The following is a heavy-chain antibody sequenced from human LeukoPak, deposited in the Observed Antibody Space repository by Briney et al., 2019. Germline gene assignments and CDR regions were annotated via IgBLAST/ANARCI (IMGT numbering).Heavy chain of an antibody. CDR2: ISGGAEST. CDR1: GFTISSYG. CDR3: AKERRPYSSSWLHFDY. Sequence: TGGSLRLSCTASGFTISSYGMSWVRQAPGKGLEWVSAISGGAESTYYADSVKGRFTISRDNSKNTLYLQMNSLRAEDTAVYYCAKERRPYSSSWLHFDYWGQGTLVTVSS. J-gene: IGHJ4*02. V-gene: IGHV3-23*01. D-gene: IGHD6-13*01.